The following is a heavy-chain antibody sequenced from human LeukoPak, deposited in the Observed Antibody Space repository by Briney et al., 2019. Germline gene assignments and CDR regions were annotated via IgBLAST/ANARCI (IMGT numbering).Heavy chain of an antibody. CDR3: ARTHCEGDCFSAIRS. Sequence: SQTLSLTCTVSGRSISSYCWSWIRLPPGKGIEWNGIIYFSGGAAYNPSLPSRVTISVDTSKNEFPLTVRSVTAADTAVYFCARTHCEGDCFSAIRSWGQGTPVTVSS. D-gene: IGHD2-21*02. V-gene: IGHV4-59*12. J-gene: IGHJ5*02. CDR1: GRSISSYC. CDR2: IYFSGGA.